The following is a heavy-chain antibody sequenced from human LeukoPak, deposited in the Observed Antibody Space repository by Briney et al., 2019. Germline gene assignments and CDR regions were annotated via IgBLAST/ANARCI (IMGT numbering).Heavy chain of an antibody. D-gene: IGHD2-21*02. CDR1: GYTFSSYW. CDR2: INSDGRMT. V-gene: IGHV3-74*01. J-gene: IGHJ3*02. CDR3: ARVGSTDGPHAFDI. Sequence: GGSLRLSCAASGYTFSSYWMDWVRQAPGKGLEWVSGINSDGRMTRYAESVKGRFTITRDNAKNTLYLQMNSLRAEDTSVYYCARVGSTDGPHAFDIWGQGTMVTVSS.